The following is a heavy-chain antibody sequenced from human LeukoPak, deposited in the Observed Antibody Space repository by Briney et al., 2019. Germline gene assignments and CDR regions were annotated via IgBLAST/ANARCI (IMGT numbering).Heavy chain of an antibody. V-gene: IGHV1-2*02. CDR3: ARDISAHGDYDYFDY. Sequence: ASVKVSCKASGYTFTAYSMYWVRQAPGQGLEWMGWINPSSGGTNYAQKFQGRVAITRDTSISTAYMELSGLKSDDTAVYYCARDISAHGDYDYFDYWGQGTLVTVSS. CDR2: INPSSGGT. J-gene: IGHJ4*02. CDR1: GYTFTAYS. D-gene: IGHD4-17*01.